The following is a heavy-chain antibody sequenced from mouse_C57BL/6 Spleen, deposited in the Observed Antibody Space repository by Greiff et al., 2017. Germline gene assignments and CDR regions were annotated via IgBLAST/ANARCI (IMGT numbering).Heavy chain of an antibody. Sequence: EVKLVESGGGLVKPGGSLKLSCAASGFTFSSYAMSWVRQTPEKRLEWVATISDGGSYTYYPDNVKGRFTISRDNAKNNLYLQMSHLKSEDTAMYYCAREPSGFDYWGKGTTLTVSS. V-gene: IGHV5-4*01. J-gene: IGHJ2*01. CDR3: AREPSGFDY. CDR2: ISDGGSYT. CDR1: GFTFSSYA.